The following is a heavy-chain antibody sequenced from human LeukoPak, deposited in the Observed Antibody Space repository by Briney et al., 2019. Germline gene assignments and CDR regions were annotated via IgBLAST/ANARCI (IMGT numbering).Heavy chain of an antibody. V-gene: IGHV1-69*13. CDR3: ARINHYDILTGYYD. J-gene: IGHJ4*02. CDR1: GGTFSSYA. Sequence: SVKVSCKASGGTFSSYAISWVRQAPGQGLEWMGGIIPIFGTANYAQKFQGRATITADESTSTAYMEPSSLRSEDTAVYYCARINHYDILTGYYDWGQGTLVTVSS. CDR2: IIPIFGTA. D-gene: IGHD3-9*01.